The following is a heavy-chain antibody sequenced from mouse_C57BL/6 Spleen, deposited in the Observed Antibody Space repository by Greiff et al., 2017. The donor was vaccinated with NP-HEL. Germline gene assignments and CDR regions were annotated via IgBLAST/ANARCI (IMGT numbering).Heavy chain of an antibody. D-gene: IGHD1-1*01. V-gene: IGHV14-2*01. Sequence: EVQLQQSGAELVKPGASVKLSCTASGFNIKDYYMHWVKQRTEQGLEWIGRIDPEDGETKYAPEFQGKATITADTSSNTAYLQLSSLTSEDTAVYYCVITTVGRWGQGTTLTVSS. CDR2: IDPEDGET. CDR1: GFNIKDYY. J-gene: IGHJ2*01. CDR3: VITTVGR.